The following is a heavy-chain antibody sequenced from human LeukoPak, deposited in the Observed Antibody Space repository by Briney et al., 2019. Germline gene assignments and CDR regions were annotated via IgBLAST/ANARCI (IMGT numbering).Heavy chain of an antibody. D-gene: IGHD3-9*01. J-gene: IGHJ6*04. Sequence: SETLSLTCAVYGGSFSGYYWSWIRQPPGKGLEWIGEINHSGSTNYNPSLKSRVTISVYTSKNQFSLKLSSVTAADTAVYYCASRGYDIPDYYYYGMDVWGKGTTVTVSS. V-gene: IGHV4-34*01. CDR2: INHSGST. CDR1: GGSFSGYY. CDR3: ASRGYDIPDYYYYGMDV.